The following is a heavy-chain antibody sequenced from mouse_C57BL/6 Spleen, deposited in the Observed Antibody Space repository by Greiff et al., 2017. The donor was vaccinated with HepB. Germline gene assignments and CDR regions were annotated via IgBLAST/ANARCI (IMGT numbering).Heavy chain of an antibody. V-gene: IGHV5-17*01. Sequence: EVKLVESGGGLVKPGGSLKLSCAASGFTFSDYGMHWVRQAPEKGLEWVAYISSGSSTIYYADTVKGRFTISRDNAKNTLFLQMTSLRSEDTAMYYCARGGYSSYAMDDWGQGTSVTVSS. CDR1: GFTFSDYG. CDR2: ISSGSSTI. J-gene: IGHJ4*01. CDR3: ARGGYSSYAMDD. D-gene: IGHD2-5*01.